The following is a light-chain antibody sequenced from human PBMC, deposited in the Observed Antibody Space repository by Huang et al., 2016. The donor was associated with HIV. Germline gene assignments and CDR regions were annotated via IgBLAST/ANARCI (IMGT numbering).Light chain of an antibody. V-gene: IGKV4-1*01. CDR1: QSVLSSATNKNY. Sequence: DIVMTQSPDSLAVSLGDAATLTCRSSQSVLSSATNKNYLAWFQQKSGQSPKLLMFWASTREAGVPDRFSGSGSGTHFTLTINNVKTEDVAIYYCQQYYTSPQTFGPGTRVEI. CDR2: WAS. J-gene: IGKJ1*01. CDR3: QQYYTSPQT.